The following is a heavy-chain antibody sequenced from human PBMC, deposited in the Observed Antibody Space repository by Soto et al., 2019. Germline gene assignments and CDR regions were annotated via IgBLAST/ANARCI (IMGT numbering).Heavy chain of an antibody. J-gene: IGHJ4*02. Sequence: GGSLRLSCAASGFTFSDYFMSWIRQAPGKGLEWVSYISSSGTAINYADSVKGRFTISRDNAKNTVSLQMNSLRAEDTGVYYCAKDSWYFDLWSQGSLVTVSS. CDR2: ISSSGTAI. V-gene: IGHV3-11*04. CDR1: GFTFSDYF. CDR3: AKDSWYFDL. D-gene: IGHD6-13*01.